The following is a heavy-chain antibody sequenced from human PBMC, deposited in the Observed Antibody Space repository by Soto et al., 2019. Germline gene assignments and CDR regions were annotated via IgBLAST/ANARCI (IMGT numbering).Heavy chain of an antibody. CDR3: ASLFPRSSSWYPYYYGMDV. CDR2: IIPIFGTA. CDR1: GGTFSSYA. Sequence: ASVKVSCKASGGTFSSYAISWVRQAPGQGLEWMGGIIPIFGTANYAQKFQGRVTITADESTSTAYMELSSLRSEDTAVYYCASLFPRSSSWYPYYYGMDVWGQGTTVTVSS. J-gene: IGHJ6*02. D-gene: IGHD6-13*01. V-gene: IGHV1-69*13.